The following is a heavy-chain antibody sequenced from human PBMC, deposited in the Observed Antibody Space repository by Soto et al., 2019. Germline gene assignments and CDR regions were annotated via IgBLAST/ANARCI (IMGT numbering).Heavy chain of an antibody. J-gene: IGHJ6*02. CDR2: IWYDGSNE. CDR1: GFTFNTYG. Sequence: QVHLVESGGGVVQPGRSLRLSCAASGFTFNTYGMHWVRQAPGKGLAWVAVIWYDGSNEYYADSVKGRFTIARDNPKHPLSLQMHSLRAEDAAIYYCVSEAGGRMDVCGQGTTVTVSS. CDR3: VSEAGGRMDV. D-gene: IGHD3-10*01. V-gene: IGHV3-33*01.